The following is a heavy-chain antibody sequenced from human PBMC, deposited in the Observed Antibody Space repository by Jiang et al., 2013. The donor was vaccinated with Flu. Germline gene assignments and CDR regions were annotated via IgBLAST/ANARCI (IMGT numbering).Heavy chain of an antibody. D-gene: IGHD2-21*02. V-gene: IGHV3-30-3*01. J-gene: IGHJ4*02. CDR1: GFTFSRYA. Sequence: VQLLESGGGVVQPGRSLRLSCAASGFTFSRYAMHWVRQAPGKGLQWVALISFDGNNKKDADFVKGRFSISRDNFKNVLYLQMNSLGSEDTAVYYCARDRGGFNTALSLDYWGQGTLVTVSS. CDR3: ARDRGGFNTALSLDY. CDR2: ISFDGNNK.